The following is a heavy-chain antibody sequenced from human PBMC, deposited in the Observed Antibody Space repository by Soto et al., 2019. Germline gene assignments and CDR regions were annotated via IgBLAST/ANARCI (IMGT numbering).Heavy chain of an antibody. CDR1: GFIFRDYY. J-gene: IGHJ2*01. Sequence: QVQLVESGGGLVKPGGSLRLSCAASGFIFRDYYMRWIRQAPGKGLEWVSYISSSSTSTNYADSVKGRFTISIDNAKNSLYLQMNSLRVDDTAVYYCARDHSTDGYFDLWGRGTLVTVSS. CDR3: ARDHSTDGYFDL. V-gene: IGHV3-11*05. CDR2: ISSSSTST.